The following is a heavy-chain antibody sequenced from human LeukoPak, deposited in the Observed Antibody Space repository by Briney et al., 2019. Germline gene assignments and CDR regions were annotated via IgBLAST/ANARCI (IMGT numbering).Heavy chain of an antibody. V-gene: IGHV1-69*05. Sequence: GAXXKVSCKASGGTFSSYAISWVRQAPGQGLEWMGRIIPIFGTANYAQKFRGRVTITTDESTSRAYMEVRRLRYEDTAVYYCAREVSAVAGTRLYYFDYWGQGTLVTVSS. CDR2: IIPIFGTA. D-gene: IGHD6-19*01. CDR3: AREVSAVAGTRLYYFDY. CDR1: GGTFSSYA. J-gene: IGHJ4*02.